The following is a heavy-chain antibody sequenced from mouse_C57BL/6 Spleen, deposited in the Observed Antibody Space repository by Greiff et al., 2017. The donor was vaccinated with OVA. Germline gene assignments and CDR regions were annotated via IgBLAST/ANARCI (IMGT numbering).Heavy chain of an antibody. V-gene: IGHV1-5*01. CDR1: GYTFTSYW. J-gene: IGHJ1*03. CDR3: TRGEGNDAGWYFDV. CDR2: IYPGNVDT. D-gene: IGHD2-3*01. Sequence: EVKLQQSGTVLARPGASVKMSCKTSGYTFTSYWMHWLKQRPGQGLEWIGAIYPGNVDTSYNQKFKGKAKRTAVTSASTAYMELSSLTNEDSAVYYCTRGEGNDAGWYFDVWGTGTTVTVSS.